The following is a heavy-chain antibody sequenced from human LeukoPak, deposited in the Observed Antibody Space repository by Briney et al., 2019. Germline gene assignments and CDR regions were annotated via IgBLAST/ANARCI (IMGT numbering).Heavy chain of an antibody. J-gene: IGHJ4*02. V-gene: IGHV3-7*01. Sequence: PAGSLRLSCPPSRFTFGSDWMTCDRHPPGNGLEWGAKIKQDGSEKYHMDSGKGRSTLPRDNAKHSLYLQMNSQRAEDTAVYYCERERLGYYSSSGRWGQGTLDRVSS. D-gene: IGHD6-6*01. CDR1: RFTFGSDW. CDR3: ERERLGYYSSSGR. CDR2: IKQDGSEK.